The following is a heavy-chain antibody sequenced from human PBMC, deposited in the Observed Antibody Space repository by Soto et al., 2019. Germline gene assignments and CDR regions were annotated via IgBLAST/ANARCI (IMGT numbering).Heavy chain of an antibody. CDR2: ISAYNGNT. Sequence: GASVKVSCKASGYTFTSYGISWVRQAPGQGLEWMGWISAYNGNTNYAQKLQGRVTMTTDTSTSTAYMELRSLRSDDTAVYYCAREWALDANDAFDIWGQGTMVTVSS. J-gene: IGHJ3*02. CDR1: GYTFTSYG. CDR3: AREWALDANDAFDI. V-gene: IGHV1-18*01.